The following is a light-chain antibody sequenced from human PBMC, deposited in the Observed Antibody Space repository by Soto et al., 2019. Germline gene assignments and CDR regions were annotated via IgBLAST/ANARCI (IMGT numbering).Light chain of an antibody. CDR3: QQFKTFST. Sequence: DLQMTQSPSTLSASVGDRVTITCRASESVASWRAWYQQKPGQAPKLLIYKASTLESGVPSRFSGSGSGTEFTLTISSLQPDDFANYYCQQFKTFSTFGQGTKVEIK. J-gene: IGKJ1*01. CDR1: ESVASW. CDR2: KAS. V-gene: IGKV1-5*03.